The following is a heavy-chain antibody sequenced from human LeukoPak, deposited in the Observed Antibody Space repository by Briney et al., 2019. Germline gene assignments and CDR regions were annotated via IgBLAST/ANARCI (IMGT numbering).Heavy chain of an antibody. Sequence: SETLSLTCSVSGGSISSTSYYWGWIRQPPGKGLEWIGSIYDSGTTYYNPSLKSRVTISVHTSKNQFSLKLSSVTAADTAVYYCARDRNGYNPLDYWGQGTLVTVSS. J-gene: IGHJ4*02. CDR3: ARDRNGYNPLDY. V-gene: IGHV4-39*07. CDR1: GGSISSTSYY. D-gene: IGHD5-24*01. CDR2: IYDSGTT.